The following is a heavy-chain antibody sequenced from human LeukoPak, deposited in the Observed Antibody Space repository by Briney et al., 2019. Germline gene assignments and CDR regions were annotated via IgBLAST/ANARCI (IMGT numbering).Heavy chain of an antibody. CDR3: ARVSYSSSGADAFDI. V-gene: IGHV4-30-2*01. CDR1: GGSISSGGYS. J-gene: IGHJ3*02. Sequence: PSETLSLTCAVSGGSISSGGYSWSWTRQPPGKGLEWIGYIYHSGSTYYNPSLKSRVTISVDRSKNQFSLKLSSVTAADTAVYYCARVSYSSSGADAFDIWGQGTMVTVSS. CDR2: IYHSGST. D-gene: IGHD6-6*01.